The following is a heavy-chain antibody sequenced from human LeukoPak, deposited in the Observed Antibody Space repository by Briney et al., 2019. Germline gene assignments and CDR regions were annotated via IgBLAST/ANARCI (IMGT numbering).Heavy chain of an antibody. Sequence: GGSLRLSCAASGFTFRNYGMSWVRQAPGKGLEWVSYISSSGSTIYYADSVKGRFTISRDNAKNSLYLQMNSLRAEDTAVYYCAELGITMIGGVWGKGTTVTISS. J-gene: IGHJ6*04. CDR1: GFTFRNYG. CDR2: ISSSGSTI. D-gene: IGHD3-10*02. CDR3: AELGITMIGGV. V-gene: IGHV3-48*04.